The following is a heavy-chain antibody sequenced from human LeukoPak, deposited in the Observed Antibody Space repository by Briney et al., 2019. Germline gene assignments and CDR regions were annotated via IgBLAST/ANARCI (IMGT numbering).Heavy chain of an antibody. CDR2: ISSSSSYI. D-gene: IGHD2-2*03. Sequence: PGGSLRLSCAASGFTFSSYSMNWVRQAPGKGLEWVSSISSSSSYIYYADSAKGRFTISRDNAKNSLYLQMNSLRAEDTAVYYCARESGNGYCSSTSCDHWFDPWGQGTLVTVSS. V-gene: IGHV3-21*01. J-gene: IGHJ5*02. CDR3: ARESGNGYCSSTSCDHWFDP. CDR1: GFTFSSYS.